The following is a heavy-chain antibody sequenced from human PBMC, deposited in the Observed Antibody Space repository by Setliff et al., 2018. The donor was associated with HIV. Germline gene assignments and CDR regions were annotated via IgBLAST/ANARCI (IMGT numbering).Heavy chain of an antibody. D-gene: IGHD3-9*01. CDR3: ARVDWAFVSDV. CDR2: ISYDGNNK. V-gene: IGHV3-30*07. Sequence: GGSLRLSCAASGFIFSSYSTHWVRQAPGKGLEWVAVISYDGNNKNYADSVKGRFTISRDNSKNMLYLQMSSLGAEDTAMYYCARVDWAFVSDVWGQGTTVTVSS. J-gene: IGHJ3*01. CDR1: GFIFSSYS.